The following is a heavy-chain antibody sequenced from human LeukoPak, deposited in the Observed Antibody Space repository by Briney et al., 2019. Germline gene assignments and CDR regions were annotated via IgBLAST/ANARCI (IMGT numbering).Heavy chain of an antibody. D-gene: IGHD3-10*02. V-gene: IGHV4-59*12. J-gene: IGHJ5*02. CDR1: GGSISTYY. Sequence: SETLSLTCTVSGGSISTYYWSWIRQPPGKGLEWIGYIYHTGNTFHNPSLKSRVTISVDRSKNQFSLRLTSVTAADTAVYYCARGFFVRENPGSWFDPWGQGTLVTVSP. CDR3: ARGFFVRENPGSWFDP. CDR2: IYHTGNT.